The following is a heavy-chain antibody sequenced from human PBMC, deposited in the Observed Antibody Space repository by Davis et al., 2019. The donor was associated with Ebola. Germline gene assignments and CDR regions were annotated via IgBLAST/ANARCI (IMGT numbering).Heavy chain of an antibody. V-gene: IGHV3-64*04. CDR2: IRSNGGST. Sequence: GESLKISCAASGFTFSSYGMHWVRQAPGKGLEHVSGIRSNGGSTNYADSVKGRFTISRDNSKNTLYLQMNSLRAEDTAVYYCARDYRRAFDIWGQGTMVTVSS. CDR3: ARDYRRAFDI. J-gene: IGHJ3*02. D-gene: IGHD3-16*02. CDR1: GFTFSSYG.